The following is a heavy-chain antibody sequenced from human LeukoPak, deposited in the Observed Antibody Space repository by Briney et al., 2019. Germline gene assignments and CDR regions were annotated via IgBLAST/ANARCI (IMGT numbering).Heavy chain of an antibody. CDR3: ARSQSGVFDV. V-gene: IGHV3-74*01. CDR2: MNSDGTSI. Sequence: GGPQRLSCVVSGFTFTNYWMQWVRQVPGKGLVWVARMNSDGTSIIHADSVKGRFTISRDNAENTLYLQMNSLRPEDTALYYCARSQSGVFDVWGQGTMVIVSS. CDR1: GFTFTNYW. D-gene: IGHD2-15*01. J-gene: IGHJ3*01.